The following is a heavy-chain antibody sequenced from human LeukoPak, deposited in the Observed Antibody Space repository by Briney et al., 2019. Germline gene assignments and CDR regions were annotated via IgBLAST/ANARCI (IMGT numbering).Heavy chain of an antibody. D-gene: IGHD4/OR15-4a*01. CDR1: GGSISSGDYY. CDR3: ARVKTIGWFDP. CDR2: IYYSGST. J-gene: IGHJ5*02. Sequence: SETLSLTCTVSGGSISSGDYYWSWIRQPPGKGLEWIGYIYYSGSTYYNPSLKSRVTISVDTSKNQFSLKLSSVTAADTAVYYCARVKTIGWFDPWGQGTLVTVSS. V-gene: IGHV4-30-4*01.